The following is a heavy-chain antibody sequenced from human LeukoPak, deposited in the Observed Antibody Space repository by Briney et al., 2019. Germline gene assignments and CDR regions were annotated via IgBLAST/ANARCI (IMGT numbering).Heavy chain of an antibody. CDR3: ARQGPQYYDYVWGSYRDYYYYYMDV. Sequence: SETLSLTCAVSGYSISSGYYWGWIRQPPGKGLEWIGSIYHSGSTYYNPSLKSRVTISVDTSKNPFSLKLSSVTAADTAVYYCARQGPQYYDYVWGSYRDYYYYYMDVWGKGTTVTVSS. V-gene: IGHV4-38-2*01. CDR2: IYHSGST. D-gene: IGHD3-16*02. J-gene: IGHJ6*03. CDR1: GYSISSGYY.